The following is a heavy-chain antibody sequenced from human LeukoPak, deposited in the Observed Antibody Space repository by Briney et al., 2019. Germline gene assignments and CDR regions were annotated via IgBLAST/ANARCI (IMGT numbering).Heavy chain of an antibody. V-gene: IGHV4-59*12. J-gene: IGHJ4*02. CDR3: ARVGLHVWGSYRFRGSFDY. Sequence: SETLSLTCTVSGGSISSYYWSWIRQPPGKGLEWIGYIYYSGSTNYNPSLKSRVTISVDTSKNQFSLKLSSVTAADTAVYYCARVGLHVWGSYRFRGSFDYWGQGTLVTVSS. CDR2: IYYSGST. CDR1: GGSISSYY. D-gene: IGHD3-16*02.